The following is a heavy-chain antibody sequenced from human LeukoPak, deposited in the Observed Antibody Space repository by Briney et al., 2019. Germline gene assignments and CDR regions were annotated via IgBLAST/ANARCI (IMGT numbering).Heavy chain of an antibody. CDR1: GGSISSSSYY. V-gene: IGHV4-39*07. J-gene: IGHJ5*02. D-gene: IGHD2-2*01. CDR3: AREGVYCSSTSCYPRPPNWFDP. CDR2: IYYSGST. Sequence: SETLSLTCTVSGGSISSSSYYWGWIRQPPGKGLEWIGSIYYSGSTYYNPSLKSRVTISVDTSKNQFSLKLSSVTAADTAVYYCAREGVYCSSTSCYPRPPNWFDPWGQGTLVTVSS.